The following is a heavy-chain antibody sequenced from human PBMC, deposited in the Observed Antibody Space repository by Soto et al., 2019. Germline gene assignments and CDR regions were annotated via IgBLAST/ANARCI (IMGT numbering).Heavy chain of an antibody. CDR3: TREIWGGPLNY. CDR2: LSRSGTT. V-gene: IGHV3-23*01. CDR1: GFTFSTYA. Sequence: GGSLRLSCAASGFTFSTYAMSWVRQAPGKGLEWVSTLSRSGTTYYADSVKGRFTISRDNSKNTLYLQMSSLRAEDTAIYYCTREIWGGPLNYWGQGTLVTSPQ. D-gene: IGHD3-16*01. J-gene: IGHJ4*02.